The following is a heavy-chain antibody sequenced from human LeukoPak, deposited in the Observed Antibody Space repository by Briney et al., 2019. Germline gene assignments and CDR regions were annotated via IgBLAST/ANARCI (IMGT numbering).Heavy chain of an antibody. D-gene: IGHD3-3*01. V-gene: IGHV3-23*01. CDR1: GFTFSSCA. Sequence: QPGGSLRLSCAASGFTFSSCAMSWVRQAPGKGLEWVSAISGSGGSTYYADSVKGRFTISRDNSKNTLYLQMNSLRAEDTAVYYCAKGPGTYDFWSGHDYWGQGTLVTVPS. CDR2: ISGSGGST. CDR3: AKGPGTYDFWSGHDY. J-gene: IGHJ4*02.